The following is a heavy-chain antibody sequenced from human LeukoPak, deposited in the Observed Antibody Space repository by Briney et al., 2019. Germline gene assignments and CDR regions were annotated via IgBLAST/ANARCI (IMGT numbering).Heavy chain of an antibody. J-gene: IGHJ4*02. CDR2: IRGGISDT. Sequence: GGSLRLSCAVSGFTFASDAMSWVRQAPGKGLEWVSGIRGGISDTYYADSVKGRFAISRDNSKNTLYLQMNSLTAEDTALYYCAKVQWFGELSAFDCWGQGTLVTVSS. D-gene: IGHD3-10*01. CDR1: GFTFASDA. V-gene: IGHV3-23*01. CDR3: AKVQWFGELSAFDC.